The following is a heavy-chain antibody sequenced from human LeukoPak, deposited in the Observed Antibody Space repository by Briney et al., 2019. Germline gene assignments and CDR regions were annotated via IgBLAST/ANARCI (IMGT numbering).Heavy chain of an antibody. CDR2: ISYDGSNK. CDR1: GFTFSSYA. CDR3: ARDPRPSYDSSGYYYPGDY. V-gene: IGHV3-30-3*01. J-gene: IGHJ4*02. D-gene: IGHD3-22*01. Sequence: PGGSLRLSCAASGFTFSSYAMHWVRQAPGKGLEWVAVISYDGSNKYYADSVKGRFTISRDNSKNTLYLQMNSLRAEDTAVYYCARDPRPSYDSSGYYYPGDYWGRGTLVTVSS.